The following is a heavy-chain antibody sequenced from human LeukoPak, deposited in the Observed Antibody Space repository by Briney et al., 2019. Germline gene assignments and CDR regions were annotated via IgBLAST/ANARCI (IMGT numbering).Heavy chain of an antibody. J-gene: IGHJ6*02. Sequence: ASVKVSCKASGYTFTSYDINWVRQATGQGLEWMGWMNPNSGNTGYAQKFQGRVTMTRNTSISTAYMELSSLRSEDTAVYYCARGVSSGYILYYYYYGMDVWGQGTTVTVSS. CDR2: MNPNSGNT. CDR1: GYTFTSYD. D-gene: IGHD3-22*01. V-gene: IGHV1-8*01. CDR3: ARGVSSGYILYYYYYGMDV.